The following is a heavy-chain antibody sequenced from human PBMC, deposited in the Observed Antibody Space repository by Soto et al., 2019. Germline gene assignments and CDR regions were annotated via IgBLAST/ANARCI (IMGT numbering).Heavy chain of an antibody. J-gene: IGHJ6*02. CDR1: GGTFSSYA. CDR2: IIPIFGTA. Sequence: SVKVSCKASGGTFSSYAISWVRQAPGQGLDWRGGIIPIFGTANYAQKFQGRVTITADESTSTAYMELSSLRSEDTAVYYCARGKRRVYSYGSGYYYGMDVWGQGTTVTVSS. V-gene: IGHV1-69*13. D-gene: IGHD5-18*01. CDR3: ARGKRRVYSYGSGYYYGMDV.